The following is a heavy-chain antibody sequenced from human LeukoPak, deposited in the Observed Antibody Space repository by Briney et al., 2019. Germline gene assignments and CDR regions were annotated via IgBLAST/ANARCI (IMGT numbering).Heavy chain of an antibody. V-gene: IGHV3-30*18. Sequence: PGRSLRLSCAASGFTFSSYVMHWVRQAPGKGLEWVTVISYDGSNKYYADSVKGRFTISRDNSKNTLYPQMNSLRAEDTAVYYCAKDEYYDFWSGYSFYYYYGMDVWGQGTTVTVSS. D-gene: IGHD3-3*01. J-gene: IGHJ6*02. CDR3: AKDEYYDFWSGYSFYYYYGMDV. CDR1: GFTFSSYV. CDR2: ISYDGSNK.